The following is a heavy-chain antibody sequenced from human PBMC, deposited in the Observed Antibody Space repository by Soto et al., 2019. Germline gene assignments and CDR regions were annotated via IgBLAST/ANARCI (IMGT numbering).Heavy chain of an antibody. CDR3: ARGGIVGAADYWYFDL. J-gene: IGHJ2*01. V-gene: IGHV1-69*02. CDR1: GGTFSSYT. D-gene: IGHD1-26*01. Sequence: QVQLVQSGAEVKKPGSSVKVSCKASGGTFSSYTISWVRQAPGQGLEWMGRIIPILGRANYAQKFQGRVTIPADKPPSTAYMELSSVRSEATAVDYCARGGIVGAADYWYFDLWGRGTLVTVSS. CDR2: IIPILGRA.